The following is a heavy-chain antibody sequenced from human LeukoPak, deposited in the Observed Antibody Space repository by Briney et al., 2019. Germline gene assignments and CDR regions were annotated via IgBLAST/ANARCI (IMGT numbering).Heavy chain of an antibody. V-gene: IGHV4-59*08. D-gene: IGHD1-26*01. Sequence: SETLSLTCTVSGGSISSYYWNWIRQPPGKGLEWIGYIYYSGSTNYNPSLKSRVTISVDTSKNQFSLKLSSVTAADTAVYYCARLGPYSGSYYVVDYWGQGTLVTVSS. CDR3: ARLGPYSGSYYVVDY. CDR2: IYYSGST. CDR1: GGSISSYY. J-gene: IGHJ4*02.